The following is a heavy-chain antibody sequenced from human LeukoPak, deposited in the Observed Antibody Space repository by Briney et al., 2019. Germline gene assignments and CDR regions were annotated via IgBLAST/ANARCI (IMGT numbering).Heavy chain of an antibody. CDR3: AKDLDEDDSSGY. J-gene: IGHJ4*02. V-gene: IGHV3-30*18. CDR2: ISYDGSNK. D-gene: IGHD3-22*01. CDR1: GFTFSSYG. Sequence: GGSLRLSCAASGFTFSSYGMHWVRQAPGKGLEGVAVISYDGSNKYYADSVKGRFTISRDNSKNTLYLQMNSLRAEETAVYYCAKDLDEDDSSGYWGQGTLVTVSS.